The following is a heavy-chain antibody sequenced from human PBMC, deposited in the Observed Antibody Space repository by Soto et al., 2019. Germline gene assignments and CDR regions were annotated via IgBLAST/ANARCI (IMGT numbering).Heavy chain of an antibody. Sequence: PGGSLRLSCAASGFTFGSYSMNWVRQAPGQGLQWVSYISSSSSTIYYADSVKGRFTISRDNAKNSLYLQMNSLRVEDTAVYYCARDRGSSGSYYTFDYWGQGT. CDR3: ARDRGSSGSYYTFDY. CDR1: GFTFGSYS. D-gene: IGHD3-10*01. CDR2: ISSSSSTI. V-gene: IGHV3-48*01. J-gene: IGHJ4*02.